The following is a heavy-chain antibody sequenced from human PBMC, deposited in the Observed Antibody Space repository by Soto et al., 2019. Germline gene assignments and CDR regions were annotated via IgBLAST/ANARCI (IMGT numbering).Heavy chain of an antibody. V-gene: IGHV3-7*01. Sequence: GGSLRLSCAASVFTFSSHWMSWVRQAPGKGLDWVANIKVDGSEKYYVDSVRGRFSISRDNAKDSLYLQMNSLRAEDTAVYYCTRDSYDSSGYYYDFFDYWGQGTLVTVSS. CDR3: TRDSYDSSGYYYDFFDY. J-gene: IGHJ4*02. CDR1: VFTFSSHW. CDR2: IKVDGSEK. D-gene: IGHD3-22*01.